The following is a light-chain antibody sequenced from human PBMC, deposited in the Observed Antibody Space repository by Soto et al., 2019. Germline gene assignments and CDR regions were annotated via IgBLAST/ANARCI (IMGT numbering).Light chain of an antibody. CDR2: EVG. CDR3: SSYTSSSSYV. J-gene: IGLJ1*01. Sequence: QSALTQPASVSGSPGQSITISCTGTSRDVGGYSYVSWYQQHPGKAPKLILSEVGNRPSGISNRFSASKSGDTASLTISGLQADDEAEYYCSSYTSSSSYVLGTGTKVTVL. V-gene: IGLV2-14*01. CDR1: SRDVGGYSY.